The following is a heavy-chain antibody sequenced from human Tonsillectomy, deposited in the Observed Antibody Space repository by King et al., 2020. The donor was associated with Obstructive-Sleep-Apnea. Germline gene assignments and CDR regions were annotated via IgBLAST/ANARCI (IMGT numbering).Heavy chain of an antibody. CDR2: ISYDGSNK. V-gene: IGHV3-30*18. CDR1: GFTFSSYG. D-gene: IGHD6-13*01. CDR3: AKDRSSWYAEDYYYYYGMDV. Sequence: VQLVESGGGVVQPGRSLRLSCAASGFTFSSYGMHWVRQAPGKGLEWVAVISYDGSNKYYADSVKGRFTISRDNSKNTLYLQMNRLRAEDTAVYYCAKDRSSWYAEDYYYYYGMDVWGQGTTVTVSS. J-gene: IGHJ6*01.